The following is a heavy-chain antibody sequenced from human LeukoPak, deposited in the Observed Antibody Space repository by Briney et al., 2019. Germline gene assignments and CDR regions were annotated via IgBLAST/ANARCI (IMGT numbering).Heavy chain of an antibody. V-gene: IGHV3-7*01. J-gene: IGHJ4*02. CDR1: GFTFNNYW. D-gene: IGHD3-10*01. CDR3: AKYHYGSGTSLGY. CDR2: IKQDGSEK. Sequence: GGSLRLSCAASGFTFNNYWMSWVRQAPGKGLEWVANIKQDGSEKHYVDSVKGRFTISRDNAKNSLYLQMTSLRAEDTAVYYCAKYHYGSGTSLGYWGQGTLVTVSP.